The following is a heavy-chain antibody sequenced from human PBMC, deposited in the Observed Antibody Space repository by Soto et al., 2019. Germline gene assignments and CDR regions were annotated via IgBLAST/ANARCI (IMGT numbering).Heavy chain of an antibody. J-gene: IGHJ4*02. D-gene: IGHD5-12*01. V-gene: IGHV1-69*12. CDR1: GGTFSSYA. CDR2: IIPIFGTA. Sequence: QVQLVQSGAEVKKPGSSVMVSCKASGGTFSSYAISWVRQDPGQGLEWMGGIIPIFGTANYAQKFQGRVTISADASTSTASMELNCLRSEDTAVYSCARANSGHGEYWGQGTLVTVSS. CDR3: ARANSGHGEY.